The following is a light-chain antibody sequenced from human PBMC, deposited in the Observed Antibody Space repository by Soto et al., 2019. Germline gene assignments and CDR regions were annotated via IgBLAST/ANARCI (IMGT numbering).Light chain of an antibody. CDR1: QTTSGKY. J-gene: IGKJ5*01. CDR2: GAS. Sequence: EIVLTQSPGTLSLSPGESATLSCRTSQTTSGKYLAWYQQRPGLAPRLLVYGASRRATGIPDRFRGSGSGTEFTLTSSGLEPEDFAVYFCQHYGSSPPVTFGQGTRLDVK. CDR3: QHYGSSPPVT. V-gene: IGKV3-20*01.